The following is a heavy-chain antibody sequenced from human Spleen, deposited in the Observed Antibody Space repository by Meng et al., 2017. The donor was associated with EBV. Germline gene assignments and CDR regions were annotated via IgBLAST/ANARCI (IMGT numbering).Heavy chain of an antibody. D-gene: IGHD5-18*01. CDR1: GFTFSSYS. CDR3: VRDDGYTFGYSWYFDL. J-gene: IGHJ2*01. Sequence: EVQLVESGGGLVKPGGSLRLSCPASGFTFSSYSMNWVRQAPGKGLEWVSSISSVSTYIFYAGSVKGRFTISRDNARNSLYLQMNSLRVEDTAVYYCVRDDGYTFGYSWYFDLWGRGTLVTVSS. CDR2: ISSVSTYI. V-gene: IGHV3-21*01.